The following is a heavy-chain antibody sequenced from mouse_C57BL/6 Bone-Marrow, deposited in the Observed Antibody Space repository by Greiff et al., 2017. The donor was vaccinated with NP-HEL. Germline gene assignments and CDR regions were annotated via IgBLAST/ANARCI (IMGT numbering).Heavy chain of an antibody. V-gene: IGHV1-82*01. CDR1: GYAFSSSW. J-gene: IGHJ2*01. Sequence: QVQLKQSGPELVKPGASVKISCKASGYAFSSSWMNWVKQRPGKGLEWIGRIYPGDGDTNYNGKVKGKATLTADKSSSTAYMQLSSLTSEDSAVYFCARGFYDGYYDYWGQGTTLTVSS. CDR2: IYPGDGDT. CDR3: ARGFYDGYYDY. D-gene: IGHD2-3*01.